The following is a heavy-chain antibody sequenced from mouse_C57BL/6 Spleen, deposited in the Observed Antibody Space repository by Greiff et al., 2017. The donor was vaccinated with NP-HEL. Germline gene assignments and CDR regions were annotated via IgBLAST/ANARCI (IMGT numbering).Heavy chain of an antibody. D-gene: IGHD1-1*01. CDR3: ARWSSTTVVDYAMDY. J-gene: IGHJ4*01. CDR1: GYTFTSYW. CDR2: IDPNSGGT. Sequence: QVQLQQPGAELVKPGASVKLSCKASGYTFTSYWMHWVKQRPGRGLEWIGRIDPNSGGTNYTEKFKSKVTLTVDKPSSTAYMQLSSLTSEDSAVYYCARWSSTTVVDYAMDYWGQGTSVTVSS. V-gene: IGHV1-72*01.